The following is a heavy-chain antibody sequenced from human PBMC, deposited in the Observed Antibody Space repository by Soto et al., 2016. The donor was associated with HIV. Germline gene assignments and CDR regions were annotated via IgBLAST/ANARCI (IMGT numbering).Heavy chain of an antibody. CDR3: ATTTATSSPGPTLIS. CDR1: NGSITSYY. CDR2: IYYNGST. D-gene: IGHD1-1*01. Sequence: QVQLQESGPGLVKPSETLSLTCGVSNGSITSYYWTWIRQPPGKGLEWVAYIYYNGSTMYNPSLKSRVTMSVNRSKKQFSLKLASVTTADTAIYYCATTTATSSPGPTLISWGQGTLVT. J-gene: IGHJ4*02. V-gene: IGHV4-59*13.